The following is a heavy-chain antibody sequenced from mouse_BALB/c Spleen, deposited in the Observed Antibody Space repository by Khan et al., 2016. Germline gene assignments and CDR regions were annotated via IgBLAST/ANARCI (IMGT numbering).Heavy chain of an antibody. V-gene: IGHV1-54*01. D-gene: IGHD1-1*01. Sequence: VQLQEPGAELVRPGTSVKLSCTASGYAFTNYFIEWVKQRPGQGLEWIGVINPGSGGTNYNEKFKGKATLTADKSSSTAYMQLSSLTSDDTAVSYGAGADYCGSSGAYWGQGTLVTVSA. CDR2: INPGSGGT. CDR1: GYAFTNYF. J-gene: IGHJ3*01. CDR3: AGADYCGSSGAY.